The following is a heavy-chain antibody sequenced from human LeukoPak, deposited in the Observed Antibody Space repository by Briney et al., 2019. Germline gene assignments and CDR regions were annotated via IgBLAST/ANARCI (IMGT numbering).Heavy chain of an antibody. CDR2: IIPIFGTA. V-gene: IGHV1-69*13. J-gene: IGHJ4*02. CDR1: GGTFSSYA. CDR3: ARDPGSSWYLFDY. Sequence: SVKLSCNASGGTFSSYAISWVRQAPGQGLEWMGGIIPIFGTANYAQKFQGRVTITADESTSTAYMELSSLRSEDTAVYYCARDPGSSWYLFDYWGQGTLVTVSS. D-gene: IGHD6-13*01.